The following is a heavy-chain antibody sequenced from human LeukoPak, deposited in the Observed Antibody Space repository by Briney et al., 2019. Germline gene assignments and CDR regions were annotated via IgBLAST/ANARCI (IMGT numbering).Heavy chain of an antibody. CDR1: GFSFSLYS. CDR2: ISDTSAM. V-gene: IGHV3-48*01. J-gene: IGHJ4*02. CDR3: ARDGGYSGYDADC. Sequence: GESLRLSCVASGFSFSLYSMKWVRQAPGKGLEWVSYISDTSAMYYADSVRGRFTISRDNAKNSLFLQMNSQRVEDTGVYYCARDGGYSGYDADCWGQGTLVTVSS. D-gene: IGHD5-12*01.